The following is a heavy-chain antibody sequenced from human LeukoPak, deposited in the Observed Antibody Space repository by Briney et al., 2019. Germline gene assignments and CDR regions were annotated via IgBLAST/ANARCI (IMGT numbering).Heavy chain of an antibody. V-gene: IGHV4-38-2*02. CDR1: GYSISSGYY. CDR3: AKTSNYYDSSGYPYWYFDL. J-gene: IGHJ2*01. CDR2: IYHSGST. D-gene: IGHD3-22*01. Sequence: PSETLSLTCTVSGYSISSGYYWGWIRQPPGKGLEWIGSIYHSGSTYYNPSLKSRVTISVDTSKNQFSLKLSSVTAADTAVYYCAKTSNYYDSSGYPYWYFDLWGRGTLVTVSS.